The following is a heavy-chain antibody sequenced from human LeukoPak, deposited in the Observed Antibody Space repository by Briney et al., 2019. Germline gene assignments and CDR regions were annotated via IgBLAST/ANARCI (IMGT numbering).Heavy chain of an antibody. D-gene: IGHD5-18*01. V-gene: IGHV3-30*03. Sequence: GGSLRLSCAASGFTFTTYGLHWVRQAPGKGLEWVAAIASNGGSEYYADSVKGRFTISRDNAKNTLYLQMNSLRAEDTAVYYCARVVDTHFDYWGQGTLVTVSS. CDR1: GFTFTTYG. CDR2: IASNGGSE. J-gene: IGHJ4*02. CDR3: ARVVDTHFDY.